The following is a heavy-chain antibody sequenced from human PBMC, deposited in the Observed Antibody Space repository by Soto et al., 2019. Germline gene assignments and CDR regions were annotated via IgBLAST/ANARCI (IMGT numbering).Heavy chain of an antibody. D-gene: IGHD1-7*01. CDR2: IIPILGIA. CDR3: ARLENWNYVY. Sequence: QVQLVQSGAEVKKPGSSVKVSCKASGGTFSSYTISWVRQAPGQGLGWMGRIIPILGIANYAQKFQGRVTITADKSTSTAYMELSSLRSEDTAVYYCARLENWNYVYWGQGTLVTVSS. J-gene: IGHJ4*02. CDR1: GGTFSSYT. V-gene: IGHV1-69*02.